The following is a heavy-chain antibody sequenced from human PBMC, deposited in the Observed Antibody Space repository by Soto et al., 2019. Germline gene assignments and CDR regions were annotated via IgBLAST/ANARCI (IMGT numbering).Heavy chain of an antibody. D-gene: IGHD3-9*01. CDR2: ISGSGGST. CDR1: GFTFSSYA. CDR3: AKEGTDYDILTGYSPYYGMDV. Sequence: PGGSLRLSCAASGFTFSSYAMSWVRQAPGKGLEWVSAISGSGGSTYYADSVKGRFTISRDNSKNTLYLQMNSLRAEDTAVYYCAKEGTDYDILTGYSPYYGMDVWGQGTTVTVSS. J-gene: IGHJ6*02. V-gene: IGHV3-23*01.